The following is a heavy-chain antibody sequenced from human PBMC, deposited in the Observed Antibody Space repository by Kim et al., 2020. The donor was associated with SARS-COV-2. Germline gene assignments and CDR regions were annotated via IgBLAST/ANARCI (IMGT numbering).Heavy chain of an antibody. D-gene: IGHD2-15*01. CDR3: SRGRILPQAMDV. Sequence: SETLSLTCTVSGGSISSYYWSWIRQPPGKGLEWIGYIYYSGSTNYNPSLKSRVTISVDTSKNQFSLKLSSVTAADTAVYYCSRGRILPQAMDVWGQGTTV. CDR1: GGSISSYY. J-gene: IGHJ6*02. V-gene: IGHV4-59*01. CDR2: IYYSGST.